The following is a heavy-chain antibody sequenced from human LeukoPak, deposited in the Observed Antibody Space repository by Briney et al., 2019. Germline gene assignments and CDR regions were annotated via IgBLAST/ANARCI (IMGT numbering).Heavy chain of an antibody. CDR1: GFTFSAYS. D-gene: IGHD4-11*01. CDR2: IGSSSSPI. J-gene: IGHJ4*02. Sequence: GGSLRLSCAASGFTFSAYSMNWVRQAPEKGLEWVSYIGSSSSPIYYADSVKGRFTISRGNAKNSLYLQMDSLRAEDTAVYYCARDQAYSFDYWGQGTLVTVSS. V-gene: IGHV3-48*01. CDR3: ARDQAYSFDY.